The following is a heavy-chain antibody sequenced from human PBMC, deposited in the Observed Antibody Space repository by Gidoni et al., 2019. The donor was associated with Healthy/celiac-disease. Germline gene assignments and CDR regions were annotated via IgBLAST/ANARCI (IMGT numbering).Heavy chain of an antibody. V-gene: IGHV3-15*01. Sequence: EVQLVESGGGLVKLGGSLRLSFAPSGFTFSNPWMSWVRQAPGKGMEWVGRIKSKTDGGTTDYAAPVKGRFTISRDDSKNTLYLQMNSLKTEDTAVYYCTTLQLRFLEWSGGYWGQGTLVTVSS. CDR1: GFTFSNPW. J-gene: IGHJ4*02. CDR3: TTLQLRFLEWSGGY. CDR2: IKSKTDGGTT. D-gene: IGHD3-3*01.